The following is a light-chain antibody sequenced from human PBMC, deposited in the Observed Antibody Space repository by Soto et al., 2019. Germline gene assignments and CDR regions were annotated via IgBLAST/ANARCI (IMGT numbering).Light chain of an antibody. CDR2: AAS. V-gene: IGKV1-27*01. CDR3: QNYNGAPWT. CDR1: QGISTY. J-gene: IGKJ1*01. Sequence: IQMTQSPSSLSASVGDRVTITCRASQGISTYLVWYQQQPGTVPKLLIFAASTLHSGVPSRFSGSGSGTDFTLTISSLQPEDVATYYCQNYNGAPWTFGQGTKVEIK.